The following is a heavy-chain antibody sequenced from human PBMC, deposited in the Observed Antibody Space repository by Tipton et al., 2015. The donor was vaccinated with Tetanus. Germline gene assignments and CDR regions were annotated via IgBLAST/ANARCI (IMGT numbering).Heavy chain of an antibody. CDR1: GGSANSGGYS. J-gene: IGHJ3*01. V-gene: IGHV4-39*01. Sequence: TLSLTCNVSGGSANSGGYSWSWIRQHPGKGLEWIGSIYYSGSSYYNPSLESRVTISLDTSKNRFSLKLTSVTAADAAVYYCARPSTTVTPRAFDVWGQGTMVTVSS. CDR2: IYYSGSS. CDR3: ARPSTTVTPRAFDV. D-gene: IGHD4-17*01.